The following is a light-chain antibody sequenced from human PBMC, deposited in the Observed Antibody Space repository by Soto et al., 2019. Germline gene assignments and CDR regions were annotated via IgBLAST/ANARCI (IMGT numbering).Light chain of an antibody. CDR3: QQYNDYWTT. V-gene: IGKV1-5*01. Sequence: DIQMTQSPSTLSASVGDRVTITCRASQSISSWLAWYQQKPGKAPKLLIYDASSLESGVPSRFSGSGSGTEFTLTISSLQTDDFATYYCQQYNDYWTTFGQGTKLEIK. CDR1: QSISSW. J-gene: IGKJ2*01. CDR2: DAS.